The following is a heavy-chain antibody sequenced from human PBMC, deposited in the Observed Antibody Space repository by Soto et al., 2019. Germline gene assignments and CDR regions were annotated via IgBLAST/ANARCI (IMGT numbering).Heavy chain of an antibody. CDR1: GGSISSGGYS. CDR3: ARSYIAVAGGLDY. Sequence: SETLSLTCAVSGGSISSGGYSWSWIRQPPGKGLEWIGYIYHSGSTYYNPSLKSRVTISVDRSKNQFSLKLSSVTAADTAVYYCARSYIAVAGGLDYWDQGTLVTVSS. D-gene: IGHD6-19*01. V-gene: IGHV4-30-2*01. J-gene: IGHJ4*02. CDR2: IYHSGST.